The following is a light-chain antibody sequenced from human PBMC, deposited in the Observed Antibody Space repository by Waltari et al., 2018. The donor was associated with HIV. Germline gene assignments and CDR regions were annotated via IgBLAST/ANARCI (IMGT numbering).Light chain of an antibody. V-gene: IGLV3-25*03. J-gene: IGLJ2*01. CDR2: KDN. Sequence: SYELTQAPSVSVSPGQPAKITCSEDALSRHFVFWYQQKSGQAPRMMIYKDNVRPSWIPARSSACGSGSTSSLTIIGVQREDEDVDYCQSGHNCDSIFGGGTKLSCL. CDR1: ALSRHF. CDR3: QSGHNCDSI.